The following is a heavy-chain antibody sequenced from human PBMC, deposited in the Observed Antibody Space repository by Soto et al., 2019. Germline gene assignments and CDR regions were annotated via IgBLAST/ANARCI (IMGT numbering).Heavy chain of an antibody. CDR3: ARGGDVVVPTALDY. D-gene: IGHD2-2*01. Sequence: QVQLQESGPGLVKPSGTLSLTCAVSGGSINSSNWWSWVRQPPGKGLEWIGEIYHSGSTNYTPSIKSRVTISVDKSKNQFSLNLSSMTAADTAVYYCARGGDVVVPTALDYWGQGTLVTVSS. V-gene: IGHV4-4*02. CDR1: GGSINSSNW. CDR2: IYHSGST. J-gene: IGHJ4*02.